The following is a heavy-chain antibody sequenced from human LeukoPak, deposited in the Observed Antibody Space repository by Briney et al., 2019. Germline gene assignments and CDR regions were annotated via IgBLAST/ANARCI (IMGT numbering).Heavy chain of an antibody. CDR1: GYTFTGYY. D-gene: IGHD1-1*01. V-gene: IGHV1-2*06. CDR3: ASWDWNPNYYFDY. CDR2: INPNSGGT. J-gene: IGHJ4*02. Sequence: GASVKVSCKTSGYTFTGYYMHWVRQAPGQGLEWMGRINPNSGGTNDGQKFEGRVTMTRDTSITTAYMELSSLRSDDTAVYYCASWDWNPNYYFDYWGQGTLVTVSS.